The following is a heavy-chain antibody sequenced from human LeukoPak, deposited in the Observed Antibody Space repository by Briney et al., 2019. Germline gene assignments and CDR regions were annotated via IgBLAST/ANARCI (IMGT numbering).Heavy chain of an antibody. V-gene: IGHV3-30*18. J-gene: IGHJ4*02. CDR2: ISYDGSNK. CDR1: GFTFSSYG. Sequence: PGGSLRLSCAASGFTFSSYGVHWVRQAPGKGLEWVAVISYDGSNKYYADSVKGRFTISRDNSKNTLYLQMNSLRAEDTAVYYCAKGGRRILYYDYWGQGTLVTVSS. D-gene: IGHD2-8*01. CDR3: AKGGRRILYYDY.